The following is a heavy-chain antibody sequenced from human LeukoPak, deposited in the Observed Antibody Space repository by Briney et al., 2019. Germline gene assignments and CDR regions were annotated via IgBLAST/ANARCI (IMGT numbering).Heavy chain of an antibody. D-gene: IGHD2-8*01. CDR2: LAYDGTNE. V-gene: IGHV3-30*04. Sequence: GALRLSCATSGFTFNLYAMHWVRHAPGKGLEWVALLAYDGTNEYYADSVKGRFTISRDNSKNSVYLQMNSLKYEDTAVYYCAKGGPLGDTNRFDQWGQGTLVGVSS. CDR3: AKGGPLGDTNRFDQ. CDR1: GFTFNLYA. J-gene: IGHJ4*02.